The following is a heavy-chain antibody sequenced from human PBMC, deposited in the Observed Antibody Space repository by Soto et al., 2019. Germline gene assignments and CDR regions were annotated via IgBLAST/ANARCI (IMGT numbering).Heavy chain of an antibody. CDR1: GFTSSTYS. Sequence: GGSLRLSCVASGFTSSTYSMNWVRQAPGKGLEWVSYISSGSGTIYYADSVKGRFTISRDNAKNSMFLQMNSLRDEDTAVYYCARARCSGTLYDMAVWGQGTTVLVSS. V-gene: IGHV3-48*02. J-gene: IGHJ6*02. CDR3: ARARCSGTLYDMAV. CDR2: ISSGSGTI. D-gene: IGHD3-10*02.